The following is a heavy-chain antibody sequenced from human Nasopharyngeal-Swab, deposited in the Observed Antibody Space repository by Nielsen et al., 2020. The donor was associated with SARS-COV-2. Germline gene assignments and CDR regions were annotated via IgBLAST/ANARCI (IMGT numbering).Heavy chain of an antibody. D-gene: IGHD4-23*01. CDR3: AKDLGVESPLWFDY. V-gene: IGHV3-23*01. J-gene: IGHJ4*02. CDR2: ISGSGGST. CDR1: GFTFSSYA. Sequence: GGSLRLSCTASGFTFSSYAMSWVRQAPGKGLEWVSEISGSGGSTYYAESVKGRFTTSRDNSKHTLYLQMSSLRAEDTAIYYCAKDLGVESPLWFDYWGQGTLLTVSS.